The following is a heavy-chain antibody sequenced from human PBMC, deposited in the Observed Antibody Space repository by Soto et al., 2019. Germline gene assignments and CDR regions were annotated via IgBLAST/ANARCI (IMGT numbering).Heavy chain of an antibody. Sequence: QLQLQESGPGLVKPSETLSLTCTVSGGSISSSSYYWGWIRQPPGKGLEWIGSIYYSGSTYYNPSLKSRVTISVDTSKNQFSLKLSSVTAADTAVYYCARTVHDYEDAFDIWGQGTMVTVSS. CDR3: ARTVHDYEDAFDI. CDR1: GGSISSSSYY. D-gene: IGHD4-17*01. V-gene: IGHV4-39*01. CDR2: IYYSGST. J-gene: IGHJ3*02.